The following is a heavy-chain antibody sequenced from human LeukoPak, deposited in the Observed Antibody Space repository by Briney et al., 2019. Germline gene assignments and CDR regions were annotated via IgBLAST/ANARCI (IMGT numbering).Heavy chain of an antibody. V-gene: IGHV3-15*01. J-gene: IGHJ4*02. CDR1: GFTFGNAW. CDR2: IKTKGEGGTV. CDR3: MSDLDN. Sequence: GGSLRLSCATSGFTFGNAWMTWVRQAQGKGLEWVGRIKTKGEGGTVDYAAPVKGRFTISRDDSKNTLYLQMNSLKTEDTAIYYCMSDLDNWGQGTLVTVSS.